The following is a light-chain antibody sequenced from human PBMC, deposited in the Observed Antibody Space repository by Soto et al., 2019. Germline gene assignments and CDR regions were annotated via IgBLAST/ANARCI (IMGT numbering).Light chain of an antibody. CDR2: DAS. CDR1: QSVSGSY. V-gene: IGKV3D-20*01. Sequence: EIVLTQSPATLSLSPGERATLSCGASQSVSGSYLAWYQQKPGLAPRLLIYDASSRATGIPDRFSGSGSGTDFTLTISRLEPEDFAVYYWQQYGSSPRTFGQGTKVDIK. CDR3: QQYGSSPRT. J-gene: IGKJ1*01.